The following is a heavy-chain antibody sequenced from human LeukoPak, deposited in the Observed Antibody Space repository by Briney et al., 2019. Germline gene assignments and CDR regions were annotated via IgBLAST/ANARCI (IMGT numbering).Heavy chain of an antibody. V-gene: IGHV1-2*02. CDR3: ARGAVAGTDDLWY. D-gene: IGHD6-19*01. J-gene: IGHJ4*02. CDR1: GYTFTGYY. CDR2: INPNSGGA. Sequence: ASVKVSCKASGYTFTGYYMHWVRQAPGQGLEWMGWINPNSGGANYAQKFQGRVTMTRDTSISTAYMELSRLRSDDTAVYYCARGAVAGTDDLWYWGQGTLVTVSS.